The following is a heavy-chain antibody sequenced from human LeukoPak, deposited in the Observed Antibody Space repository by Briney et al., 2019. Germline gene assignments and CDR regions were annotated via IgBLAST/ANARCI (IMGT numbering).Heavy chain of an antibody. Sequence: GGSLRLSCVGSGFTFSRVGMQWVRQAPGKGLEWVAVIHNDGTMGQYADTVQGRFNNSKDNSQETLYLKMNSLRDDDTAVYYCAKEGEPFRGYLDVWGKGTTVIVSS. CDR3: AKEGEPFRGYLDV. CDR2: IHNDGTMG. V-gene: IGHV3-33*03. CDR1: GFTFSRVG. J-gene: IGHJ6*03. D-gene: IGHD1-14*01.